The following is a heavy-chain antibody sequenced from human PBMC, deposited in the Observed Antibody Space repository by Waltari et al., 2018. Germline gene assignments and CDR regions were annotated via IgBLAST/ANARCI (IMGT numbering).Heavy chain of an antibody. V-gene: IGHV4-34*01. CDR1: GGSFSGYY. CDR3: ARAGIAVAGTLVY. D-gene: IGHD6-19*01. CDR2: INHSGST. J-gene: IGHJ4*02. Sequence: QVQLQQWGAGLLKPSETLSLTCAVYGGSFSGYYWSWIRQPPGKGLEWIGEINHSGSTNYNPSLKSRVTISVDTSKNQFSLKLSSVTAADTAVYYCARAGIAVAGTLVYWGQGTLVTVSS.